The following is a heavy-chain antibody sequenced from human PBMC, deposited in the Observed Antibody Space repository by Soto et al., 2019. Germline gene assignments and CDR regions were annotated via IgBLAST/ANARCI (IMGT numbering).Heavy chain of an antibody. Sequence: ASVKVSCKASGGTFSSYAISWVRQAPGQGLEWMGGIIPIFGTANYAQKFQGRVTISADESTSTAYMELSSLRSEDTAVYYCARNYYGSDDYGMDVWGQGTTVTVSS. CDR3: ARNYYGSDDYGMDV. J-gene: IGHJ6*02. CDR1: GGTFSSYA. D-gene: IGHD3-10*01. CDR2: IIPIFGTA. V-gene: IGHV1-69*13.